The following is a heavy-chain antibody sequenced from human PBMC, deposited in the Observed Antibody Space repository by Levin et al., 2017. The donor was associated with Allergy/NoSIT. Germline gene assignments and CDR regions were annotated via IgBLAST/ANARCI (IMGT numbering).Heavy chain of an antibody. J-gene: IGHJ4*02. CDR2: IYSGGST. D-gene: IGHD3-16*02. V-gene: IGHV3-53*01. CDR1: GFTISSNY. Sequence: GGSLRLSCAASGFTISSNYMSWVRQAPGKGLEWVSVIYSGGSTYYADSVKGRFTISRDNSKNTLYLQMNSLRAEDTAVYYCARAPPDYDYVWGSYRYVFDYWGQGTLVTVSS. CDR3: ARAPPDYDYVWGSYRYVFDY.